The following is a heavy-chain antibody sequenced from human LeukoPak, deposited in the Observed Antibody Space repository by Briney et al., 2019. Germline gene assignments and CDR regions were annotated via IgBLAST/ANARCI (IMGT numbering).Heavy chain of an antibody. J-gene: IGHJ6*03. CDR3: ARDNGSGYTKGYEHYYYYLDV. CDR2: IHSGGTT. V-gene: IGHV4-4*07. D-gene: IGHD3-3*02. Sequence: PSETLSFTCTVSGDSISDDYYTWMRQPAGKGLEWIGRIHSGGTTNYNPSLMSRVTLSIDKSKKLISLRLTSVTAADTALYYCARDNGSGYTKGYEHYYYYLDVWGKGTTVTVSS. CDR1: GDSISDDY.